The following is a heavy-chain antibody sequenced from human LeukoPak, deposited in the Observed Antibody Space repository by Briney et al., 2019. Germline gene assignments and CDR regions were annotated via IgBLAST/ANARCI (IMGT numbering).Heavy chain of an antibody. CDR3: ARVGFCGSTRCYSGYFDY. CDR2: INWNGGST. V-gene: IGHV3-20*04. CDR1: GFTFGDHG. D-gene: IGHD2-2*02. Sequence: GGSLSLSCATSGFTFGDHGMSWVRQAAGKGLEWVSGINWNGGSTGYADSVKGRFTISRDNAKNSLYLQMNSLGAEDTAFYYCARVGFCGSTRCYSGYFDYWGQGTLVTVSS. J-gene: IGHJ4*02.